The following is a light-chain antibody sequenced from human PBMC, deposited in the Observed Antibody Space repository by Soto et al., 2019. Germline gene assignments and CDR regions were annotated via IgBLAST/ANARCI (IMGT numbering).Light chain of an antibody. CDR2: EVT. CDR3: NSYTRSTKYV. V-gene: IGLV2-14*01. J-gene: IGLJ1*01. CDR1: SSDVGAYDY. Sequence: QSVLTRPASVSGSPGQSITVSCTGTSSDVGAYDYVSWYQHHPGKAPKLIIYEVTNRPSGVSNRFSGSKSGNTASLTISGLQAEDEADYYCNSYTRSTKYVFGTGTKAPS.